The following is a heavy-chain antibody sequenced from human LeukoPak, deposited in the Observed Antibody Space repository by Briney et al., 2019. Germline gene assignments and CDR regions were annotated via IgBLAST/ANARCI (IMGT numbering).Heavy chain of an antibody. CDR3: ARLYSSSYFDY. Sequence: GGSLRLSCAASGFTLSSYGMHWVRQAPGKGLEWVAVISYDGSNKYYADSVKGRFTISRDISKNTLYLQMNSLRAEDTAVYYCARLYSSSYFDYWGQGTLVTVSS. CDR2: ISYDGSNK. J-gene: IGHJ4*02. CDR1: GFTLSSYG. V-gene: IGHV3-30*03. D-gene: IGHD6-6*01.